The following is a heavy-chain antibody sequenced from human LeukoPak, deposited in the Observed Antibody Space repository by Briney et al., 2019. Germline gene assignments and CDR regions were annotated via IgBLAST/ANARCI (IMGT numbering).Heavy chain of an antibody. CDR3: ARGGSYWSYRSADAFDI. V-gene: IGHV3-48*03. CDR2: ISSSGSTI. J-gene: IGHJ3*02. Sequence: GGSLRLSCAASGFTFSSYEMNWVRQAPGKGLEWVSYISSSGSTIYYADSVKGRFTISRDNAKNSLYLQMNSLRAEDTAVYYCARGGSYWSYRSADAFDIWGQGTMVTVSS. D-gene: IGHD1-26*01. CDR1: GFTFSSYE.